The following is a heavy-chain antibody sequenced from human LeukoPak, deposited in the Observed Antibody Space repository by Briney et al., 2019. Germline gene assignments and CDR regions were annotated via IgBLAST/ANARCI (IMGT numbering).Heavy chain of an antibody. CDR3: ARDRAMVRGVEKVGS. CDR1: GGTFSSYA. CDR2: IIPILGIA. J-gene: IGHJ4*02. D-gene: IGHD3-10*01. Sequence: ASVKVSCKASGGTFSSYAISWVRQAPGLELEWMGRIIPILGIANYAQKFQGRVTITADKSTSTAYMELSSLRSEDTAVYYCARDRAMVRGVEKVGSWGQGTLVTVSS. V-gene: IGHV1-69*04.